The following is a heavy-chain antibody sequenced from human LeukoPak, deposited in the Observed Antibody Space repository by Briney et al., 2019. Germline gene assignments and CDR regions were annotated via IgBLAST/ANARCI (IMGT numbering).Heavy chain of an antibody. V-gene: IGHV4-38-2*02. Sequence: SETLSLTCTVSGYSISSGYYWGWVRQPPGKGLEWIANLYHSGSTYYNPSLKSRVTISVDTSKNQFSLKLSSVTAADTAVYYCAVSIAAAGTSWFDPWGQGTLVTVSS. D-gene: IGHD6-13*01. CDR1: GYSISSGYY. CDR2: LYHSGST. CDR3: AVSIAAAGTSWFDP. J-gene: IGHJ5*02.